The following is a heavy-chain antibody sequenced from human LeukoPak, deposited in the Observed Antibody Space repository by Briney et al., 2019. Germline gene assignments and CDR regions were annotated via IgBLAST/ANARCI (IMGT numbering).Heavy chain of an antibody. J-gene: IGHJ4*02. CDR3: TTDTLMTAYDY. D-gene: IGHD2-21*02. Sequence: GRSLRLSCAASGFTFSNAWMSWVRQAPGKGLEWVGRIKSKTDGGTTDYAAPVKGRFTISRDDSKNTLYLQMNSLETEDTAVYYCTTDTLMTAYDYWGQGTLVTVSS. CDR2: IKSKTDGGTT. V-gene: IGHV3-15*01. CDR1: GFTFSNAW.